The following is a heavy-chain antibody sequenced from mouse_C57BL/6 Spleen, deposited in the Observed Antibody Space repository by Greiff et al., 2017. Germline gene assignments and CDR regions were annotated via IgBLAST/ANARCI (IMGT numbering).Heavy chain of an antibody. Sequence: EVKLVESGPGLVKPSQSLSLTCSVTGYSITSGYYWNWIRQFPGNKLEWMGYISYDGSNNYNPSLKNRISITRDTSKNQFFLKLNSVTTEDTATYYCARDYYSNYEGFAYWGQGTLVTVSA. J-gene: IGHJ3*01. CDR2: ISYDGSN. CDR1: GYSITSGYY. D-gene: IGHD2-5*01. CDR3: ARDYYSNYEGFAY. V-gene: IGHV3-6*01.